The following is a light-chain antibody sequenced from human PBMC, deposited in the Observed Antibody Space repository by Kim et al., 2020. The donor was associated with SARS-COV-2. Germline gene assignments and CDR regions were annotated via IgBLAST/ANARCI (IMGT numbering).Light chain of an antibody. J-gene: IGLJ3*02. CDR1: NIGSKS. V-gene: IGLV3-21*04. Sequence: VSVAPGKTARITCGGNNIGSKSVHWYQQKPGQAPVLVIYYDSDRPSGIPERFSGSNSGNTATLTISRVEAGDEADYYCQVWDSSSDHRVFGGGTELTVL. CDR2: YDS. CDR3: QVWDSSSDHRV.